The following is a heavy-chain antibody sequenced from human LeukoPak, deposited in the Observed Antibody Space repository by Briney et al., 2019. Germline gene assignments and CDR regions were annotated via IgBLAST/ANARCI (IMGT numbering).Heavy chain of an antibody. Sequence: GGSLRLSCAASGFTFSAYWMHWVRQAPGKGLVWVSRISWDGDTVDYEDSVKGRFTISRDNAKNSLYLQMNSLRAEDTAFYYCAKPDYVDDLYYFNSWAREPWSPSPQ. CDR1: GFTFSAYW. V-gene: IGHV3-9*01. CDR2: ISWDGDTV. CDR3: AKPDYVDDLYYFNS. J-gene: IGHJ4*02. D-gene: IGHD4-17*01.